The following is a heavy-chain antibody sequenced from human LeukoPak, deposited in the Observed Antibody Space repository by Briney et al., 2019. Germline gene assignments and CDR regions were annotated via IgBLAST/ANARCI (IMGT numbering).Heavy chain of an antibody. CDR1: GFTFSSYW. CDR2: ISSSGSTI. V-gene: IGHV3-48*04. J-gene: IGHJ4*02. Sequence: PGGSLRLSCAASGFTFSSYWMSWIRQAPGKGLEWVSYISSSGSTIYYADSVKGRFTISRDNAKNSLYLQMNSLRAEDTAVYYCARDPHYSGYESDYWGQGTLVTVSS. CDR3: ARDPHYSGYESDY. D-gene: IGHD5-12*01.